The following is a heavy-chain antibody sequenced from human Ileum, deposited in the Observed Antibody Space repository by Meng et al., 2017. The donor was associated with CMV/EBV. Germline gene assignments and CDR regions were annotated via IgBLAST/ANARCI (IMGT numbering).Heavy chain of an antibody. J-gene: IGHJ4*02. D-gene: IGHD1-26*01. Sequence: ASVKVSCKASGYTFTGYYIHWVRQAPGQGLEWMGWINPRSGDTKYAPSLQGRVTLTRDTSINTAFMDLTSLTSDDTAVYYCARDPHSWTGVFEYWAQGTLVTGAS. CDR3: ARDPHSWTGVFEY. V-gene: IGHV1-2*02. CDR1: GYTFTGYY. CDR2: INPRSGDT.